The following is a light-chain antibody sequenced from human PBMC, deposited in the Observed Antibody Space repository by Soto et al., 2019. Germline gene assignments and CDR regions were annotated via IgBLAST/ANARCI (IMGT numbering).Light chain of an antibody. CDR1: QGIAPY. Sequence: VQMTQSTSSLSAFVGDRVTITCRASQGIAPYLAWFQQKPGKVPKLLIYATSTLQSGVPSRFSGSGSGTDFTLTISSLQHEDVATYYCQKYNSAPLTFGGGTKVDIK. CDR2: ATS. V-gene: IGKV1-27*01. CDR3: QKYNSAPLT. J-gene: IGKJ4*01.